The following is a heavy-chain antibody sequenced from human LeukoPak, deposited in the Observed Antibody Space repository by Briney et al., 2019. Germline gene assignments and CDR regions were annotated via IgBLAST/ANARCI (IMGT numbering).Heavy chain of an antibody. D-gene: IGHD5-12*01. CDR3: ARGGSGGNSYYYFGMDV. J-gene: IGHJ6*02. Sequence: ASVKVSCKASGYTFTGYYMHWVRQAPGQGLEWMGWINPNSGGTNYAPKFQGRVTMTSNTSIRTVNMELTSLRSEDTAVYYCARGGSGGNSYYYFGMDVWGQGTTVTVSS. CDR1: GYTFTGYY. V-gene: IGHV1-2*02. CDR2: INPNSGGT.